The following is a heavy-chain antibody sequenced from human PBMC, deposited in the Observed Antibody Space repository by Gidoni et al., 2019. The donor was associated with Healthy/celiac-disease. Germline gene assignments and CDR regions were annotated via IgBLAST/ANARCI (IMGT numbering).Heavy chain of an antibody. CDR2: ISGSGGST. J-gene: IGHJ2*01. Sequence: EVQLLESGGGLVQPGGSLRLSCAASGFTFSSYAMSWVRQAPGKGLEWVSAISGSGGSTYYADSVKGRFTISRDNSKNTLYLQMNSLRAEDTAVYYCATGGWEVAKRFTWYFDLWGRGTLVTVSS. CDR3: ATGGWEVAKRFTWYFDL. D-gene: IGHD1-26*01. CDR1: GFTFSSYA. V-gene: IGHV3-23*01.